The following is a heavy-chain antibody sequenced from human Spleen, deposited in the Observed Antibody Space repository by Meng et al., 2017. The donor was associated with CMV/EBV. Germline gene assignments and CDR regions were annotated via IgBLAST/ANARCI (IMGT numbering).Heavy chain of an antibody. CDR3: ARQRVDFDY. CDR1: GYTFTSYD. V-gene: IGHV1-8*01. Sequence: ASVKVSCKASGYTFTSYDINWVRQATGQGLEWMGWMNPNSGNTGYAQKFQGRVTMTRNTSISTAYMGLGSLRTEDTAVDYCARQRVDFDYWGQGTLVTVSS. J-gene: IGHJ4*02. D-gene: IGHD6-25*01. CDR2: MNPNSGNT.